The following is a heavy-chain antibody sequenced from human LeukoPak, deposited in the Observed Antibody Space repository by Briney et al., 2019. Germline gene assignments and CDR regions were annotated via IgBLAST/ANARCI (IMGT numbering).Heavy chain of an antibody. D-gene: IGHD6-13*01. CDR2: FDPEDGET. CDR1: GYTLTELS. J-gene: IGHJ4*02. Sequence: ASVKVSCKVSGYTLTELSMHWVRQAPGKGLEWMGGFDPEDGETIYAQKFQGRVTITADESTSTAYMELSSLRSEDTAVYYCARVLIAAAAPRFDYWGQGTLVTVSS. CDR3: ARVLIAAAAPRFDY. V-gene: IGHV1-24*01.